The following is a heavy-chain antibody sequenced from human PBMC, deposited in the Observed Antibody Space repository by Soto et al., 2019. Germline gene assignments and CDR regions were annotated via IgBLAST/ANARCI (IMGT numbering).Heavy chain of an antibody. CDR1: GGSISSYF. Sequence: QVQLQESGPGLVKPSETLSLTCTVSGGSISSYFWSWIRQPPGKGLEWIGYIYYTGSTNYNPSLESRVTISVDTSKNQFSLQLRSVTAADTAVYYCANVNWYFDLWGRGTLVTVSS. CDR2: IYYTGST. D-gene: IGHD3-16*01. CDR3: ANVNWYFDL. V-gene: IGHV4-59*01. J-gene: IGHJ2*01.